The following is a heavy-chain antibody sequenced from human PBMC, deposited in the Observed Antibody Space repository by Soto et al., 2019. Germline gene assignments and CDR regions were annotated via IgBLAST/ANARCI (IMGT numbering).Heavy chain of an antibody. CDR2: IIPIFGTA. CDR1: GGTFSSYA. CDR3: ARAPVLATNGTPYYYYGMDV. Sequence: QVQLVQSGAEVKKPGSSVKVSCKASGGTFSSYAISWVRQAPGQGLEWMGGIIPIFGTANYAQKFQGRVTITADESTSTAYMELSSLRAEDTAVYYCARAPVLATNGTPYYYYGMDVWGQWTTVTVSS. D-gene: IGHD1-1*01. J-gene: IGHJ6*02. V-gene: IGHV1-69*01.